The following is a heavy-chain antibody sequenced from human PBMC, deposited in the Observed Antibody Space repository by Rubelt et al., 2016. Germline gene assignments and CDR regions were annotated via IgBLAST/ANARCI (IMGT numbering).Heavy chain of an antibody. V-gene: IGHV1-46*01. D-gene: IGHD2-15*01. Sequence: KASGYTFTSYYMHWVRQAPGQGLEWMGIINPSGGSTSYAQKFQGRVTMTRDTSTSTVYMELSSLRSEDTAVYYCARSCSGGSCYTDRHAFDIWGQGTMVTVSS. CDR2: INPSGGST. J-gene: IGHJ3*02. CDR3: ARSCSGGSCYTDRHAFDI. CDR1: GYTFTSYY.